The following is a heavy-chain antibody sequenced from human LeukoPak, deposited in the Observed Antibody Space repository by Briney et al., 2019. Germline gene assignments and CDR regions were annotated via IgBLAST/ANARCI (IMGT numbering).Heavy chain of an antibody. CDR2: ISSSSSYT. J-gene: IGHJ6*02. Sequence: GGSLRLSCAASGFTFSDYYMSWIRQAPGKGLEWVSYISSSSSYTNYADSVKGRFTISRDNAKNSLYLQMNSLRAEDTAVYYCARDTLRELPYYYGMDVWGQGTTVTVSS. D-gene: IGHD1-26*01. V-gene: IGHV3-11*05. CDR1: GFTFSDYY. CDR3: ARDTLRELPYYYGMDV.